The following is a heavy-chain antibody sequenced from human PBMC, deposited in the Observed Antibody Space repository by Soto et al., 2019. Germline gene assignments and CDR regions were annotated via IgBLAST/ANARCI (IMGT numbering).Heavy chain of an antibody. CDR3: ARATRISGYYFDY. D-gene: IGHD3-10*01. CDR1: GGSFSGYY. Sequence: QVQLQQWGAGLLKPSETLSLTCAVYGGSFSGYYWSWIRQPPGKGLEWIGEINHSGSTNYNPSLKSRVTITVDTSKNQLSLKLSSVTAADTAVYYCARATRISGYYFDYWGQGTLVTVSS. CDR2: INHSGST. J-gene: IGHJ4*02. V-gene: IGHV4-34*01.